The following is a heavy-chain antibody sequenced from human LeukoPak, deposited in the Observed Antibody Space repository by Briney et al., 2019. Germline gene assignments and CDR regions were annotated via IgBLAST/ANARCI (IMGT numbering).Heavy chain of an antibody. J-gene: IGHJ4*02. CDR2: ISHSGNT. Sequence: SETLSLTCAVYGGSFSGYFWTWIRQPPGKGLEWIGEISHSGNTNYNPSLKSRVTISLDTSKNQFSLKLSSVTAADTAIYYCALSTTTVTARTIDYWGQGTLVTVSS. CDR1: GGSFSGYF. CDR3: ALSTTTVTARTIDY. V-gene: IGHV4-34*01. D-gene: IGHD4-17*01.